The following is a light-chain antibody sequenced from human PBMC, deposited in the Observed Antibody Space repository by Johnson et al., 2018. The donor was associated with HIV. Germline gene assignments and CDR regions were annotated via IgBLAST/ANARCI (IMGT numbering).Light chain of an antibody. CDR3: GTWDSSLSAFYV. V-gene: IGLV1-51*01. CDR2: DNN. Sequence: QSVLTQPPSVSAAPGQKVTISCSGSSSNIGNNYVSWYQQLPGTAPKLLIYDNNKRPSGIPDRFSASKSGTSATLRITGLQTGDEADYYCGTWDSSLSAFYVFGTGTKVTVL. CDR1: SSNIGNNY. J-gene: IGLJ1*01.